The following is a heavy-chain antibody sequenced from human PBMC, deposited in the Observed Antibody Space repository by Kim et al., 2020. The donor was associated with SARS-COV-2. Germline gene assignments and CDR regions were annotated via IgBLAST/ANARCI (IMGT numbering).Heavy chain of an antibody. V-gene: IGHV3-33*01. Sequence: GGSLRLSCAASGFTFSSYGMHWVRQAPGKGLEWVAVIWYDGSNKYYADSVKGRFTISRDNSKNTLYLQMNSLRAEDTAEYYCARATYYYGSGVDYWGQGTLVTVSS. CDR3: ARATYYYGSGVDY. D-gene: IGHD3-10*01. CDR2: IWYDGSNK. J-gene: IGHJ4*02. CDR1: GFTFSSYG.